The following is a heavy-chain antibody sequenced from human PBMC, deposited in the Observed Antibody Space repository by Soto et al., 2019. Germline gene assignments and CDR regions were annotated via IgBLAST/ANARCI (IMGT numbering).Heavy chain of an antibody. CDR3: ARRLGGTYLVY. D-gene: IGHD1-26*01. CDR1: VGSISSSNW. J-gene: IGHJ4*02. V-gene: IGHV4-4*02. Sequence: QVQLQESGPGLVKPSGTLSLTCAVSVGSISSSNWWSWVRQPAGKGLEGIVEIYHSGSTNYNRYLKSRVTISVDNSKNQVSLKLSSVTAADTAGYYCARRLGGTYLVYWGQGTLVTVSS. CDR2: IYHSGST.